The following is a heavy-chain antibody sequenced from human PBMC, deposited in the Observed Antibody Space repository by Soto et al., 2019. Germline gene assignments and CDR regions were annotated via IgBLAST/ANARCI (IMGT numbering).Heavy chain of an antibody. CDR1: GFMFSSFA. D-gene: IGHD2-15*01. CDR3: AKDSKSVSVEAARVYGMDV. J-gene: IGHJ6*02. V-gene: IGHV3-23*01. Sequence: PGGSLRLSCAGSGFMFSSFAMTWVRQAPGKGLEWVSTTRSNGEHTYYADSVKGRFTVSRDNSKNTLFLEMSSLRAEDSAIYYCAKDSKSVSVEAARVYGMDVWGQGTTVTVSS. CDR2: TRSNGEHT.